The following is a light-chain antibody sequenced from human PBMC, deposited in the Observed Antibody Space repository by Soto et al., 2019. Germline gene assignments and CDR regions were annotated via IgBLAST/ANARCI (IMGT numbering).Light chain of an antibody. CDR1: QSISYW. J-gene: IGKJ1*01. V-gene: IGKV1-5*03. Sequence: DIQMTQSPSTLSASVGDRVTITCRASQSISYWLAWYQQKPGKAPNLLIYKASSLESGDPSRVSVIGSGTEFTLTISRLKPDDFATYYFQQYNKYGSFGEGTKVEIK. CDR2: KAS. CDR3: QQYNKYGS.